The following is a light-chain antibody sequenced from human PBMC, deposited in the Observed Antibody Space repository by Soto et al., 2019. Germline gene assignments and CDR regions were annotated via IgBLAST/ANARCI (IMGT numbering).Light chain of an antibody. Sequence: QSVLTHPASVSGSPGQSITISCTGTSSDVGGHNFVSWYQQHPGRAPKLMIYDVRNRPSGVSNRFSGSKSANTASLTISGLQAEDEADYYCSSYSSSGTLVFGGGTKLTVL. CDR1: SSDVGGHNF. CDR3: SSYSSSGTLV. CDR2: DVR. J-gene: IGLJ2*01. V-gene: IGLV2-14*01.